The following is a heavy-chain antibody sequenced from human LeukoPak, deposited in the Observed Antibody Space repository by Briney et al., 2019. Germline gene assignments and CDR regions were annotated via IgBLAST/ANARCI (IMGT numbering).Heavy chain of an antibody. Sequence: PGGSLRLSCAASGFTVSSNYMSWVRQAPGKGLEWVSIIYSGGSTYYADSVKGHFTISRDNSKNTLFLQMNSLRAEDTAMYYCASAGGGGYYLYFHYWGQGTLVTVSS. CDR2: IYSGGST. CDR3: ASAGGGGYYLYFHY. CDR1: GFTVSSNY. V-gene: IGHV3-53*01. J-gene: IGHJ4*02. D-gene: IGHD1-26*01.